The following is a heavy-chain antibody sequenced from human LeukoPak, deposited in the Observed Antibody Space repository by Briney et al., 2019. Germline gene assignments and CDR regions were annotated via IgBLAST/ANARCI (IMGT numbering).Heavy chain of an antibody. CDR3: ARARGGTVTTRHWFDP. CDR2: IIPILGIA. D-gene: IGHD4-11*01. J-gene: IGHJ5*02. CDR1: GGTFSSYA. Sequence: SVKVSCKASGGTFSSYAISWVRQAPGQGLEWVGRIIPILGIANYAQKFQGRVTITADKSTSTAYMELSSLRSEDTAVYYCARARGGTVTTRHWFDPWGQGTLVTVSS. V-gene: IGHV1-69*04.